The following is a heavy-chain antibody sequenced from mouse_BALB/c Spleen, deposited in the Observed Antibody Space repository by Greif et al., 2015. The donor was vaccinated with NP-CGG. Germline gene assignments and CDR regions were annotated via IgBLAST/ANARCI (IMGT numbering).Heavy chain of an antibody. Sequence: EVQGVESGAELLRSGASVKLSCTASGFNIKDYYMHWVKQRPEQGLEWIGWIDPENGDTEYAPKFQGKATMTADTSSNTAYLQLSSLTSEDTAVYYCNAGIHYGSSFHWYFDVWGAGTTVTVSS. V-gene: IGHV14-4*02. J-gene: IGHJ1*01. D-gene: IGHD1-1*01. CDR3: NAGIHYGSSFHWYFDV. CDR1: GFNIKDYY. CDR2: IDPENGDT.